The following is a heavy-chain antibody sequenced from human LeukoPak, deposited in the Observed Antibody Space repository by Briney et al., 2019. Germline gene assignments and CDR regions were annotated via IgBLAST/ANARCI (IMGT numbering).Heavy chain of an antibody. J-gene: IGHJ4*02. Sequence: GGSLRLSCAASGFTFRSHWMHWVRQAPGKGLEWVSLIYSGGTTYYADSVKGRFTISRDNSKNTLYLQMNSLRAEDTAVYYCARRAGGYSHPYDYWGQGILVTVSS. D-gene: IGHD4-23*01. CDR1: GFTFRSHW. V-gene: IGHV3-53*01. CDR2: IYSGGTT. CDR3: ARRAGGYSHPYDY.